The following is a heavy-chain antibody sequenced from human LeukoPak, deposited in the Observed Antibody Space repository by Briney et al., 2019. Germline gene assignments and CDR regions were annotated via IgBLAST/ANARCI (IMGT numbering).Heavy chain of an antibody. Sequence: GGSLRLSCAASGFTFSDYYMSWIRQAPGKGLEWVSYISSSGSTIYYADSVKGRFTISRDNAKNSLYLQMNSLRAEDTAVYYCARDSGSCSNDAFDIWGQGTMVTVSS. CDR2: ISSSGSTI. J-gene: IGHJ3*02. CDR1: GFTFSDYY. V-gene: IGHV3-11*01. CDR3: ARDSGSCSNDAFDI. D-gene: IGHD1-26*01.